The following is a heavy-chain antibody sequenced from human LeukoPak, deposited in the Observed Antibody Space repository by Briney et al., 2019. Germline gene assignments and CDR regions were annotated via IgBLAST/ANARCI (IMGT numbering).Heavy chain of an antibody. J-gene: IGHJ4*02. CDR3: ERGRKRGFYWDGDHPLFDY. CDR2: ISSSSSTI. V-gene: IGHV3-48*02. Sequence: PGGSLRLSCAASGFTFSSYSMNCVRQAPGRGLEWVSYISSSSSTIYYADSVKGRFTISRDNAKTSLYLQMNSLRDEDTAVYYCERGRKRGFYWDGDHPLFDYWGQGTLVTVSS. D-gene: IGHD4-17*01. CDR1: GFTFSSYS.